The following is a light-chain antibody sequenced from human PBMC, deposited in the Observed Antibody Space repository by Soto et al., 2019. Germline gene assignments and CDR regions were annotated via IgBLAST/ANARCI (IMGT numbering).Light chain of an antibody. CDR1: QSVSTY. CDR2: DAS. J-gene: IGKJ4*01. Sequence: EIVLTQSPATLPLSPGERATLSCRASQSVSTYLAWYQQQPGQAPRLLIYDASNRATGIPARFSGSGSGTDFTLTISSLEPEDFAVYYCQQRSNWPLTFGGGTKVEIK. V-gene: IGKV3-11*01. CDR3: QQRSNWPLT.